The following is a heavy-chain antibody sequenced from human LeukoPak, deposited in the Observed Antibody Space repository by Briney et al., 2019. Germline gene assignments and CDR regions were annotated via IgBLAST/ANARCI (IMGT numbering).Heavy chain of an antibody. D-gene: IGHD2-21*02. CDR3: AKDGEAIVVVTAIQRIAFDI. Sequence: GGSLRLSCAASGFTFSSYAMSWVRQAPGKGLEWVSAISGSGGSTYYADSVKGRFTISRDNSKNTLYLQMNSLRAEDTAVYYCAKDGEAIVVVTAIQRIAFDIWGQGTMVTVSS. J-gene: IGHJ3*02. CDR1: GFTFSSYA. CDR2: ISGSGGST. V-gene: IGHV3-23*01.